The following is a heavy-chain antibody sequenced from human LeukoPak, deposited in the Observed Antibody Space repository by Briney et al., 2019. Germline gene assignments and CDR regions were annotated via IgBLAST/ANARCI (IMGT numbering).Heavy chain of an antibody. V-gene: IGHV1-18*01. CDR1: GYTFTSYG. J-gene: IGHJ4*02. CDR2: ISAYNGNT. Sequence: ASVEVSCKASGYTFTSYGISWVRQAPGQGLEWMGWISAYNGNTNYAQKLQGRVTMTTDTSTSTAYMELRSLRSDDTAVYYCARSRDGYGAYGYYFDYWGQGTLVTVSS. CDR3: ARSRDGYGAYGYYFDY. D-gene: IGHD5-24*01.